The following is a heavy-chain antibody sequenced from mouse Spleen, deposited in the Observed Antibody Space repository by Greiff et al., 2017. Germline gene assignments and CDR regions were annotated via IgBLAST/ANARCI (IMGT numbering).Heavy chain of an antibody. CDR2: INPSSGYT. V-gene: IGHV1-4*01. CDR3: ARGKDYGGFVC. D-gene: IGHD2-4*01. CDR1: GYTFTSYT. Sequence: QVQLQQSGAELARPGASVKMSCKASGYTFTSYTMHWVKQRPGQGLEWIGYINPSSGYTKYNQKFKDKATLTADKSSSTAYMQLSSLTSEDSAVXYCARGKDYGGFVCWGQGTLVSVSA. J-gene: IGHJ3*01.